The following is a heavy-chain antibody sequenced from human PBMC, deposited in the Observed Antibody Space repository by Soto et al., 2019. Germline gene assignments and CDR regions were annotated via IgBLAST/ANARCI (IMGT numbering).Heavy chain of an antibody. CDR1: GFTSNNSG. CDR3: VKDRVPGAYGNYYGMDV. Sequence: PGGSLRLSCRVSGFTSNNSGMHWVRQAPGKGLEWMAVISYDGSDKYYADSVKGRVIISRDNSKNTLNLEMNSLRAEDTAIYYCVKDRVPGAYGNYYGMDVWGQGTTVTVSS. CDR2: ISYDGSDK. D-gene: IGHD5-12*01. J-gene: IGHJ6*02. V-gene: IGHV3-30*18.